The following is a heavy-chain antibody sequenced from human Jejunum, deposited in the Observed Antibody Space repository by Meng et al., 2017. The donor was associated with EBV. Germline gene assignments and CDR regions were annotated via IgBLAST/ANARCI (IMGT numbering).Heavy chain of an antibody. CDR1: SGSIRSFNW. V-gene: IGHV4-4*02. D-gene: IGHD4-17*01. CDR3: ARAPRRERYGDYVNIWFDS. Sequence: HVPLQESGPGLVKPSGTLSLSCSGSSGSIRSFNWWRWVRQSPGKGLEWIAEIYDDGSTNYNPSLKTRVTILVDKFNNQFSLKLNSVTAADTAVYYCARAPRRERYGDYVNIWFDSWGQGTLVTVSS. J-gene: IGHJ5*01. CDR2: IYDDGST.